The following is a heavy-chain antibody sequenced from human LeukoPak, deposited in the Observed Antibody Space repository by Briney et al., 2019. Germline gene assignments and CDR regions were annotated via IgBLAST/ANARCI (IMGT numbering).Heavy chain of an antibody. D-gene: IGHD6-19*01. J-gene: IGHJ4*02. CDR2: IWYDGSNK. CDR3: ARDAVAGTFDY. Sequence: GGSLRLSCAASGFTFSNYGMHWVRQAPGKGLEWVAVIWYDGSNKYYADSVKGRFTISRDNSKNTLYLQMNSLRAEDTAVYYCARDAVAGTFDYWGQGTLVTVSS. V-gene: IGHV3-33*01. CDR1: GFTFSNYG.